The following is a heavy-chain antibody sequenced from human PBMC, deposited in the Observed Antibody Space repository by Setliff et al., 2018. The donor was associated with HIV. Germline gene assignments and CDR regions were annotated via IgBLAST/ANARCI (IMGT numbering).Heavy chain of an antibody. D-gene: IGHD5-18*01. Sequence: PGGSLRLSCTASGIIFGDDAMSWVRQAPGQGLEWLGFIRSKAYGGTTEYAASVKDRFTISRDDSKSIAYLQMNNLKTEDTAVYYCARLRGYSYGLASYYYYYMDVWGKGTTVTVSS. CDR2: IRSKAYGGTT. CDR3: ARLRGYSYGLASYYYYYMDV. V-gene: IGHV3-49*04. J-gene: IGHJ6*03. CDR1: GIIFGDDA.